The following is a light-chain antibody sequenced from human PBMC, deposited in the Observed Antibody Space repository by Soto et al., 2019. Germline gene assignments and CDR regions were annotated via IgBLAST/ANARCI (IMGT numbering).Light chain of an antibody. J-gene: IGLJ1*01. CDR3: SSYAGSNKSV. CDR1: SSDVGGYNY. V-gene: IGLV2-8*01. CDR2: EVS. Sequence: QSALTQPRSVSGSPGQSVTISCTGTSSDVGGYNYVSWYQQHPGKAPKLMIYEVSKRPSGVPDRFSGSKSGNTASLTVSGLQPEDEADYYCSSYAGSNKSVFGTGTKVTVL.